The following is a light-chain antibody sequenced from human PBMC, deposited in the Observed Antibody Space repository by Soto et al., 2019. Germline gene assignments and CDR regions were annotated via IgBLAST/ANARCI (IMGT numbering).Light chain of an antibody. CDR2: DAS. CDR1: QSSSNR. J-gene: IGKJ1*01. CDR3: QHYGSKWT. Sequence: DIPMTQSPSTLSASVGDRVTITCRASQSSSNRLAWYQQKPGKAPMVLMYDASSLECGVPSRFSGSGSGTEFILTISNLQPDDFASYCCQHYGSKWTFGQGTKVE. V-gene: IGKV1-5*01.